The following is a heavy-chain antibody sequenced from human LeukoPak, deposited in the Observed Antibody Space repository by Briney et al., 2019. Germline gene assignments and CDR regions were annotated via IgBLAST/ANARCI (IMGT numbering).Heavy chain of an antibody. CDR1: GFTFSSYS. V-gene: IGHV3-21*01. CDR3: ARDPRVRGYTYGYAD. J-gene: IGHJ4*02. CDR2: ISSSSSYI. D-gene: IGHD5-18*01. Sequence: PGGSLRLSCAASGFTFSSYSMNWIRQAPGKGLEWISSISSSSSYIYYADSVKGRFTISRDNAKNSLYLQMNSLRAEDTAVYYCARDPRVRGYTYGYADWGQGTLVTVSS.